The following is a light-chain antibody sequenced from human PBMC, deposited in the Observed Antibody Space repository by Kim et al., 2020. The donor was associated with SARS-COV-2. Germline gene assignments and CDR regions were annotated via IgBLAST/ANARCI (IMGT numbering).Light chain of an antibody. V-gene: IGLV3-19*01. CDR1: SLRSYY. Sequence: LGQTVRSTCQGDSLRSYYASWYQQKPGQAPVLVIYGKNNRPSGIPDRFSGSSSGNTASLTITGAQAEDEADYYCNSRDSSGNLYVVFGGGTQLTVL. CDR3: NSRDSSGNLYVV. J-gene: IGLJ2*01. CDR2: GKN.